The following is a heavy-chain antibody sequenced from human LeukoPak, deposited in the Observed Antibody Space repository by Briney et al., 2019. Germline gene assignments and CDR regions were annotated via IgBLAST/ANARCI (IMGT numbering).Heavy chain of an antibody. J-gene: IGHJ4*02. CDR3: AKDISQGYTYGFIEQDF. D-gene: IGHD5-18*01. CDR2: ISYDGSNK. Sequence: PGGSLRLSRAASGFTFSSYGMHWVRQAPGKGLEWVAVISYDGSNKYYVDSVKGRFTISRDNSKNTLYLQMNSLRAEDTAVYYRAKDISQGYTYGFIEQDFWGQGTPVTVSS. V-gene: IGHV3-30*18. CDR1: GFTFSSYG.